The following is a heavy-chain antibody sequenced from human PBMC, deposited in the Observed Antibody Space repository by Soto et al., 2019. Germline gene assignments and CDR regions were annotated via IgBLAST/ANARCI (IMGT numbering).Heavy chain of an antibody. CDR1: GGSISSYY. D-gene: IGHD4-17*01. V-gene: IGHV4-59*08. CDR2: IYYSGST. Sequence: SETLSLTCTVSGGSISSYYWSWIRQPPGKGLERIGYIYYSGSTNYNPSLKSRVNISVDTSKNQFSLKLSSVTAADTAVYYCARRYGGTLDCWGQGTLVTVSS. J-gene: IGHJ4*02. CDR3: ARRYGGTLDC.